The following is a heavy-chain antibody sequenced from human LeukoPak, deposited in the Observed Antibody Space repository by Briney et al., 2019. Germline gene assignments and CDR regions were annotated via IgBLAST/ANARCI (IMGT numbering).Heavy chain of an antibody. J-gene: IGHJ4*02. CDR1: GGTFSSYA. CDR3: ARDRERWLQSNFDY. V-gene: IGHV1-69*01. Sequence: SVKVSCKASGGTFSSYAISWVRQAPGQGLEWMGGIIPIFGTANYAQKFQGRVTITADESTSTAYMELSNLRSEDTAVYYCARDRERWLQSNFDYWGQGTLVTVSS. CDR2: IIPIFGTA. D-gene: IGHD5-24*01.